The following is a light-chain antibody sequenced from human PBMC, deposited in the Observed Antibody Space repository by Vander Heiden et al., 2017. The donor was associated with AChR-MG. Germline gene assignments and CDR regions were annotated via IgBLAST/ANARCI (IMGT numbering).Light chain of an antibody. CDR2: KAS. CDR1: QTIGSW. J-gene: IGKJ2*01. Sequence: DIQMTQSPSTLSASVGDRVTITCRASQTIGSWLAWYQQKPGKAPKLLIYKASSLESGVPSRFSGSGSGTEFTLTISSLQPDDFATYYCQQYNDYSPYTFGQGTNLEIK. V-gene: IGKV1-5*03. CDR3: QQYNDYSPYT.